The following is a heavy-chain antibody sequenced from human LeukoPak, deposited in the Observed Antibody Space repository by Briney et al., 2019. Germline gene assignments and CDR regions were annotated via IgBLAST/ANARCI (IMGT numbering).Heavy chain of an antibody. CDR2: INPNRGGI. CDR3: ARGWNGGSLNWFDP. D-gene: IGHD1-26*01. V-gene: IGHV1-2*02. J-gene: IGHJ5*02. CDR1: GYTFTAFY. Sequence: ASVKVSCKASGYTFTAFYIHWVRQAPGQGLEWMGWINPNRGGIKYSQNFQGRVTMTSDTSTSTAYMELSRLRSDDTAVFYCARGWNGGSLNWFDPWGQGTLVTVSS.